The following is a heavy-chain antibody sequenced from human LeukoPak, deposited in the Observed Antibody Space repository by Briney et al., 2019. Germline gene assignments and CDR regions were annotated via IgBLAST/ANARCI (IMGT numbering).Heavy chain of an antibody. V-gene: IGHV4-59*01. J-gene: IGHJ4*02. D-gene: IGHD3-3*01. CDR1: GGSISTYY. CDR3: ARGGVISVPAL. Sequence: SETLSLTCSVSGGSISTYYWSWIRQSPRKGLEWIGYIYYSGSTNYNPSLKSRVTISVDRSKNQFSLKLSSVTAADTAMYYCARGGVISVPALWGQGTLVTVSS. CDR2: IYYSGST.